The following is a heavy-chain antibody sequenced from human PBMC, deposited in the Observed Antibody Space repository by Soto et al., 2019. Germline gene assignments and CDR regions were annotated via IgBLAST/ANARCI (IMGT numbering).Heavy chain of an antibody. Sequence: VASVKVSCKASGYTFTSYGISWVRQAPGQGLEWMGWISAYNGNTNYAQKLQGRVTMTTDTSTSTAYMELRSLRSDDTAVYYCAREFRGYSGYDSGPSFDYWGQGTLVTVSS. V-gene: IGHV1-18*01. J-gene: IGHJ4*02. CDR2: ISAYNGNT. D-gene: IGHD5-12*01. CDR3: AREFRGYSGYDSGPSFDY. CDR1: GYTFTSYG.